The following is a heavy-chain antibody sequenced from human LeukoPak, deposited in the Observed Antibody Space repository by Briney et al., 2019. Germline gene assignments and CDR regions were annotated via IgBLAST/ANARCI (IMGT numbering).Heavy chain of an antibody. CDR3: ARGRVAATSVTSY. CDR2: INHSGGT. J-gene: IGHJ4*02. Sequence: SETLSLTCAVYSGSLSGYYRSWIRQPPGKGLEWIGEINHSGGTNYNPSLKSRVTISVDTSMNYFFLRLSSVTAADTAVYYCARGRVAATSVTSYWGQGTLVTVSS. D-gene: IGHD2-15*01. V-gene: IGHV4-34*01. CDR1: SGSLSGYY.